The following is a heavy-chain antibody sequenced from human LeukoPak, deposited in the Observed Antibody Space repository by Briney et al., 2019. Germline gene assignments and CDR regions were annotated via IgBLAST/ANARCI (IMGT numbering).Heavy chain of an antibody. J-gene: IGHJ4*02. CDR1: GFTFSNAW. Sequence: PGGSLRLSCAASGFTFSNAWMSWVRKAPGKGREWVGRIKSKTDGGTTDYAARVKGRFTISRDDSKNTLYLQMNSLKTEDTAVYYCTTEGIVVVVAAEDDFDYWGQGTLVTVSS. CDR3: TTEGIVVVVAAEDDFDY. CDR2: IKSKTDGGTT. V-gene: IGHV3-15*01. D-gene: IGHD2-15*01.